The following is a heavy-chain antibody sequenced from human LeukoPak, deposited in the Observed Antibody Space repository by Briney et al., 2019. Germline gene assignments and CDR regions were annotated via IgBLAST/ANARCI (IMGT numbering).Heavy chain of an antibody. J-gene: IGHJ4*02. CDR2: ISSSSSYI. CDR1: GFTFSSYS. V-gene: IGHV3-21*01. Sequence: PGGSLRLSCAASGFTFSSYSMNWVRQAPGKGLEWVSSISSSSSYIYYADSVKGRFTISRDNAKNSLYLQMNSLRAEDTAVYYCARDSSGFDWPTGYYFHYWGQGTLVTVSS. D-gene: IGHD3-9*01. CDR3: ARDSSGFDWPTGYYFHY.